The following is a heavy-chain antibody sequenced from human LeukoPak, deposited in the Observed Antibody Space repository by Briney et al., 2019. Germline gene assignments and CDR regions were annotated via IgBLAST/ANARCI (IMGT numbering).Heavy chain of an antibody. CDR3: ARDSPYCSSTSCYLDY. J-gene: IGHJ4*02. CDR1: GFTLSTHN. D-gene: IGHD2-2*01. CDR2: ISSSSSYI. Sequence: PGGSLRLSCAASGFTLSTHNINWVRQAPGRGLEWVSSISSSSSYIYYADSVKGRFTISRDNAKNSLYLQMNSLRAEDTAVYYCARDSPYCSSTSCYLDYWGQGTLVTVSS. V-gene: IGHV3-21*01.